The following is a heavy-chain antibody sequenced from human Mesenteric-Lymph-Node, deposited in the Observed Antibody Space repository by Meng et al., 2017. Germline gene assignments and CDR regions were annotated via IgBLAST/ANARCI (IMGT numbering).Heavy chain of an antibody. CDR3: AREEGPSSSWYVDY. V-gene: IGHV1-2*06. Sequence: QVQLVQSGAEVKKPGAAVKVSCKASGDTFTGYYMHWVRQPPGQGLEWMGRINTNSGGTNYAQKFQGRVTMTRDTSISTAYMELSRLRSDDTAVYYCAREEGPSSSWYVDYWGQGTLVTVSS. D-gene: IGHD6-13*01. J-gene: IGHJ4*02. CDR2: INTNSGGT. CDR1: GDTFTGYY.